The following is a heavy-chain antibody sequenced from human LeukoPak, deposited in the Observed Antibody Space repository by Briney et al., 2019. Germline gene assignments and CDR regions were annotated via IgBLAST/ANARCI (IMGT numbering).Heavy chain of an antibody. D-gene: IGHD6-19*01. CDR1: GFTFDDNA. Sequence: GRSLRLSCAASGFTFDDNAMQWVRQAPGKGLEWVSGISWNSGSIGYADSVKGRFTISRDNAKNSLYLQMNSLRAEDMALYYCAKAQGGSGWYGPNWYFDLWGRGTLVTVSS. CDR3: AKAQGGSGWYGPNWYFDL. J-gene: IGHJ2*01. CDR2: ISWNSGSI. V-gene: IGHV3-9*03.